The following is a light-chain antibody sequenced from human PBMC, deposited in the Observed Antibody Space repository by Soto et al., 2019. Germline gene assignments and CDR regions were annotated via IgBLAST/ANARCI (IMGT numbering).Light chain of an antibody. CDR1: QSVSSPY. CDR2: GTS. V-gene: IGKV3D-20*02. J-gene: IGKJ5*01. Sequence: EIVLTQSPSTLSLPPGDRATLSCRASQSVSSPYLGWYQQQPGQPPRLLMSGTSNRASDTPDRLIGSGSGTDFTLTTIRLQSDDSAVYYCQQQNHWPITFGQGTRLEIK. CDR3: QQQNHWPIT.